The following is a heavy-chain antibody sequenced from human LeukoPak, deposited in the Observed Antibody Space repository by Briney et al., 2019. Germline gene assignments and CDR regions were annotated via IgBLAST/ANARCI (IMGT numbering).Heavy chain of an antibody. D-gene: IGHD3-10*01. CDR2: FHPEDGET. CDR1: GYTLTELS. V-gene: IGHV1-24*01. CDR3: AILQNYGDLAWFDP. Sequence: ASVKVSCKVSGYTLTELSMHWVRQAPGKRLEWMGGFHPEDGETIYTQKFQGRVTMTEDTSTDTAYMELSSMTSEDTAVYCSAILQNYGDLAWFDPWGQGTLVTVSS. J-gene: IGHJ5*02.